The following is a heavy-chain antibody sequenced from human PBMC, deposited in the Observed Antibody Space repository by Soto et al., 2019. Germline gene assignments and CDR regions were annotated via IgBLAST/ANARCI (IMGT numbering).Heavy chain of an antibody. V-gene: IGHV1-46*01. Sequence: ASVKVSCKASGYTFTSYYIHWVRQAPGQGLEWMGVINPSAITTNYVQNFQDRVTMTRDTSTSTVSMEVSSLRSEDTAVYYCARAAGCSGGSCYAVFDFWGQGALVTVS. CDR3: ARAAGCSGGSCYAVFDF. CDR2: INPSAITT. J-gene: IGHJ4*02. D-gene: IGHD2-15*01. CDR1: GYTFTSYY.